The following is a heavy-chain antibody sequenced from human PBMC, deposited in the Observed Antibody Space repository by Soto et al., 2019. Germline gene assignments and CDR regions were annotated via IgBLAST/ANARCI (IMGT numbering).Heavy chain of an antibody. Sequence: PSETLSLTCTVSGGSISSGDYYRSWIRQPPGKGLEWIGYIYYSGSTYYNPSLKSRVTISVDTSKNQFSLKLSSVTAADTAVYYCARERQLINWFDPWGQGTLVTVSS. CDR1: GGSISSGDYY. D-gene: IGHD6-13*01. CDR2: IYYSGST. V-gene: IGHV4-30-4*01. CDR3: ARERQLINWFDP. J-gene: IGHJ5*02.